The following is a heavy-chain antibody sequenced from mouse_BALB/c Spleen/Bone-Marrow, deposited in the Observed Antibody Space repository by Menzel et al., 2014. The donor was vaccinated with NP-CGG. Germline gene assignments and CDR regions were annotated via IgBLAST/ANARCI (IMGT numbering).Heavy chain of an antibody. CDR2: LLSGGSYP. D-gene: IGHD1-1*01. Sequence: EVKLVESGGGLVKPGGSLKLSCAASGFTFSSYAMSWVRPSPEKRLEWFAELLSGGSYPSYPDTVTGRFTISRDNAKNTLYLEMSSLRSEDTAMYYCARDYYGSSYAMDYWGQGTSVTV. J-gene: IGHJ4*01. V-gene: IGHV5-9-4*01. CDR3: ARDYYGSSYAMDY. CDR1: GFTFSSYA.